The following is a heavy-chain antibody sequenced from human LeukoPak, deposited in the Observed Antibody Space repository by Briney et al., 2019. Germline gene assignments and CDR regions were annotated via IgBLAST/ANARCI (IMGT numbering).Heavy chain of an antibody. V-gene: IGHV4-31*03. CDR1: GDSVTSGGYF. D-gene: IGHD2-21*02. CDR3: ARDVVVTSSPDAFDI. Sequence: PSQTLSLICTVSGDSVTSGGYFWTWIRQHPGKGLEWIGNISNSGTTSYNPSLKSRVSISVDTSNNQFSLRLSSVTAADTAVYYCARDVVVTSSPDAFDILGQGTMVTVS. CDR2: ISNSGTT. J-gene: IGHJ3*02.